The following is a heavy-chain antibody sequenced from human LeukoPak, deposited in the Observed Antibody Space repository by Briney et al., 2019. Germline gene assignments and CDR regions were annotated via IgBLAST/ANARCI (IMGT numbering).Heavy chain of an antibody. CDR3: ARRDWNYLSRTNWFDP. J-gene: IGHJ5*02. Sequence: HVASVKVSCKASGYTFTSYAMNWVRQAPGQGLEWMGWINTNTGDPTYAQGFTGRFVFSLDTSVSTAYLQISSLKAEDTAVYYCARRDWNYLSRTNWFDPWGQGTLVTVSS. CDR1: GYTFTSYA. CDR2: INTNTGDP. V-gene: IGHV7-4-1*02. D-gene: IGHD1-7*01.